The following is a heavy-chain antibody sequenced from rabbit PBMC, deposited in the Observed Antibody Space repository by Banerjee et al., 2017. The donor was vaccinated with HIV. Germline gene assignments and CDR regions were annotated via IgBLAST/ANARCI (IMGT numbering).Heavy chain of an antibody. Sequence: EESGGDLVKPEGSLTLTCTASGFSFSSTYWICWVRQAPGKGPEWIACIDAGSTGNTYYVSWAKGRFTISKTSWTTVTLQMTSLTAADTASYFCARELGDYYGMDLWGPGTLVTVS. CDR1: GFSFSSTYW. D-gene: IGHD4-1*01. CDR2: IDAGSTGNT. J-gene: IGHJ6*01. CDR3: ARELGDYYGMDL. V-gene: IGHV1S45*01.